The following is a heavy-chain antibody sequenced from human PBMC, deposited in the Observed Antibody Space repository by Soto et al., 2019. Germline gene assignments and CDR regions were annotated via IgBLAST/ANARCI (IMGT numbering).Heavy chain of an antibody. Sequence: VRQAPGKGLEWVSVIYSDGSTYYADSVKGRFIISRDNSKNTLYLQMNSLRAEDTAVYYCARAGDGGNSGAFDIWGQGTMVTVSS. V-gene: IGHV3-66*01. J-gene: IGHJ3*02. CDR3: ARAGDGGNSGAFDI. CDR2: IYSDGST. D-gene: IGHD2-21*02.